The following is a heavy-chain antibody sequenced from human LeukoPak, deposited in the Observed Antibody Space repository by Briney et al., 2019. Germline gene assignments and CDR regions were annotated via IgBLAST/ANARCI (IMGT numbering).Heavy chain of an antibody. J-gene: IGHJ4*02. Sequence: GGSLKISFKGSGYSFTSYWIGWGRQRPGKGVEWMGIIYPGDSDTRYSPSFQGQVTISADKSINTAYLQWSSLKASDTAMYYCARLKGSLVDYWGQGTLVTVSS. CDR2: IYPGDSDT. V-gene: IGHV5-51*01. CDR1: GYSFTSYW. CDR3: ARLKGSLVDY.